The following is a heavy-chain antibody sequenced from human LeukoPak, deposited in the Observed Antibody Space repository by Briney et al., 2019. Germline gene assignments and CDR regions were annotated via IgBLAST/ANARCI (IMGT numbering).Heavy chain of an antibody. J-gene: IGHJ4*02. CDR1: GGSISSSSYY. V-gene: IGHV4-39*01. D-gene: IGHD2-15*01. Sequence: SETLSLTCTVSGGSISSSSYYWGWIRQSPGKGLEWFGSIYYSGSTYYNPSLTRRVTMSVDTSKNQFSLRLNSVTPADTAFYFCARHPPVAATIFYFWGQGTLVTVSS. CDR3: ARHPPVAATIFYF. CDR2: IYYSGST.